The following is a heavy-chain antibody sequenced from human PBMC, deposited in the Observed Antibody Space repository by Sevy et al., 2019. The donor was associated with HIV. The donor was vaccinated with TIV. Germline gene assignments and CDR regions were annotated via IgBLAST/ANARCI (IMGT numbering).Heavy chain of an antibody. CDR3: VRDGLASATDFDY. CDR2: ISGSDDYI. CDR1: GFIFSAYT. J-gene: IGHJ4*02. V-gene: IGHV3-21*01. D-gene: IGHD2-15*01. Sequence: GGSLRLSCAGSGFIFSAYTMNWVRQAPGKGLEWVSSISGSDDYIYYADSVEGRFTVSRDNAKNSLYLQMNSLRAEDTAVYYCVRDGLASATDFDYWGQGTLVTVSS.